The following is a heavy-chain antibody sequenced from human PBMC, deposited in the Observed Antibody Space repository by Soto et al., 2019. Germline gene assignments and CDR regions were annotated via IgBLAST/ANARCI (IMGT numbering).Heavy chain of an antibody. J-gene: IGHJ4*02. V-gene: IGHV4-38-2*01. CDR1: GYPISSGYY. D-gene: IGHD5-12*01. Sequence: SETLSLTCAVSGYPISSGYYWGWIRQPPGKGLEWIGFIHHSGSTYYNPSLRSRITISVDTSKNQFSLKMPSVTAADTAVYYCARSSGYVPGGYWGQGILVTVSS. CDR2: IHHSGST. CDR3: ARSSGYVPGGY.